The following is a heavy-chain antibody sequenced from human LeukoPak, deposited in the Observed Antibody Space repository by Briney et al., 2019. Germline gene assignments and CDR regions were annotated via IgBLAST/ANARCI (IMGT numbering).Heavy chain of an antibody. Sequence: GGSLRLSCAASGFTFSSYGMHWVRQAPGKGLEWVAVIWYDGSNKYYADSVKGRFTISRDNSKNTLYLQMNSLRAEDTAVYYCAKEAVIRTYYYGMDVWGRGTTVTVSS. CDR1: GFTFSSYG. D-gene: IGHD1-14*01. CDR2: IWYDGSNK. V-gene: IGHV3-30*02. J-gene: IGHJ6*02. CDR3: AKEAVIRTYYYGMDV.